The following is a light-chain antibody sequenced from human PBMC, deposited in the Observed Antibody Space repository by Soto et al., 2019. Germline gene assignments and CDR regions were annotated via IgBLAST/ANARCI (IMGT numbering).Light chain of an antibody. CDR3: QKYGSSSFT. Sequence: EIVLTQSPGTLSLSPGEGATLSCRASQSVASSYLAWYQQKPGQAPRLIIYGASNRATGTPDRFSGGGSGTDFTLTISRMEPEDCAVYYCQKYGSSSFTFGQGTKLEIK. V-gene: IGKV3-20*01. CDR1: QSVASSY. J-gene: IGKJ2*01. CDR2: GAS.